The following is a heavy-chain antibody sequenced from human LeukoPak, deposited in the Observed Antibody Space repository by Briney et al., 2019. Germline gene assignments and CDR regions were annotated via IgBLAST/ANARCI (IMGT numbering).Heavy chain of an antibody. V-gene: IGHV4-59*08. CDR2: IYYSGST. D-gene: IGHD5-24*01. J-gene: IGHJ2*01. CDR3: ASARDGYNGLYFDL. Sequence: SETLSLTCTVSGGSISSYYWSWIRQPPGKGLEWIGYIYYSGSTNYNPSLKSRVTISVDTSKNQFSLKLSSATAADTAVYYCASARDGYNGLYFDLWGRGTLVTVSS. CDR1: GGSISSYY.